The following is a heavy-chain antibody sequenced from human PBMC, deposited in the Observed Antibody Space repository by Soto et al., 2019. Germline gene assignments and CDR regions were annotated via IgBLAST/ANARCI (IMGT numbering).Heavy chain of an antibody. V-gene: IGHV3-23*01. D-gene: IGHD6-19*01. CDR3: AKDPKIAVAGNFDY. Sequence: GGSLRLSCAASGFTFSSYAMSWVRQAPGKGLEWVSAISCSGGSTYYADSVKGRFTISRDNSKNTLYLQMNSLRAEDTAVYYCAKDPKIAVAGNFDYWGQGTLVTVSS. CDR1: GFTFSSYA. J-gene: IGHJ4*02. CDR2: ISCSGGST.